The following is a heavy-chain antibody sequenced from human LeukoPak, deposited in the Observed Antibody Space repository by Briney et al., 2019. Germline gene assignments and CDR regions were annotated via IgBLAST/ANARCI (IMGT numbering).Heavy chain of an antibody. CDR1: GGTFSSYA. CDR3: AREGRTYYYDSSGYNWFDP. J-gene: IGHJ5*02. V-gene: IGHV1-69*04. D-gene: IGHD3-22*01. Sequence: SVKVSFKASGGTFSSYAISWVRQAPGQGLEWMGRIIPILGIANYAQKFQGRVTITADKSTSTAYMELSSLRSEDTAVYYCAREGRTYYYDSSGYNWFDPWGRGTLVTVSS. CDR2: IIPILGIA.